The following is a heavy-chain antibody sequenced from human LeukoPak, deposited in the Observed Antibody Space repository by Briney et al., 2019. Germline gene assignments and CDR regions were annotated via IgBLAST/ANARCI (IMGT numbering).Heavy chain of an antibody. V-gene: IGHV4-59*01. J-gene: IGHJ3*02. CDR1: GGSINTYY. CDR3: ARSRNDYNSVAFGI. CDR2: ISHSGST. D-gene: IGHD5-24*01. Sequence: SETLSLTCIVSGGSINTYYWHWIRQPPGKGLEWIGYISHSGSTNYNPSLKSRVTITLDTSKTQFSLRLRSVTAADTAVYYCARSRNDYNSVAFGIWGQGTMVTVSS.